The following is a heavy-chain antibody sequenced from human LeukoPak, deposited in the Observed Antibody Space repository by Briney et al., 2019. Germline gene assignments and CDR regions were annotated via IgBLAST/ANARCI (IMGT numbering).Heavy chain of an antibody. V-gene: IGHV4-34*01. J-gene: IGHJ4*02. CDR3: ARTYSSGWYRPQAFDY. CDR2: INHSGST. CDR1: GGSFSGYY. Sequence: SETLSLTCAVYGGSFSGYYWSWIRQPPGKGLEWIGEINHSGSTNYNPFLKSRVTISVDTSKNQFSLKLSSVTAADTAVYYCARTYSSGWYRPQAFDYWGQGTLVTVSS. D-gene: IGHD6-19*01.